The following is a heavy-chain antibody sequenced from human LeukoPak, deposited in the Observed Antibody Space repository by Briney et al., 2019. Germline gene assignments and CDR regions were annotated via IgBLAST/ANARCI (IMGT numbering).Heavy chain of an antibody. D-gene: IGHD2-2*02. Sequence: SETLSLTCAVYGGSFSGYYWSWIRQPPGKALEWIGEINHSGSTNYNPSLKSRVTISVDTSNNQFSLKLSSVTAADTAVYYCARLGCSSTSCYTSDWFDPWGQGTLVTVSS. J-gene: IGHJ5*02. CDR1: GGSFSGYY. CDR3: ARLGCSSTSCYTSDWFDP. CDR2: INHSGST. V-gene: IGHV4-34*01.